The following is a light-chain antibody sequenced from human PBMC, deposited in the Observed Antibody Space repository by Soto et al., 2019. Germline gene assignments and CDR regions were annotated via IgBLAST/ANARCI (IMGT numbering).Light chain of an antibody. CDR1: SSDGDDYKD. CDR2: EVT. V-gene: IGLV2-14*01. J-gene: IGLJ1*01. CDR3: SSYTSTSTV. Sequence: QSALTQPASVSGSPGQSITISCTGISSDGDDYKDVSWYQQHPGKAPKLMIYEVTYRPSGVSNRFSGSKSGNTASLTISGPQAEDEADYDCSSYTSTSTVFGTGTKVTVL.